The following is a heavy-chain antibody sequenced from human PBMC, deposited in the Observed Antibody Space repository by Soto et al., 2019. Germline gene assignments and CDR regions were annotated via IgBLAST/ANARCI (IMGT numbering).Heavy chain of an antibody. CDR2: INHSGST. V-gene: IGHV4-34*01. J-gene: IGHJ4*02. D-gene: IGHD3-16*02. Sequence: TSETLSLTCAVYGGSFSGYYWSWIRQPPGKGLEWIGEINHSGSTNYNPSLKSRVTIAVDTSKNQFSLKLSSVTAADTAVYYCASMITFGGVIATTYWGQGTLVTVSS. CDR3: ASMITFGGVIATTY. CDR1: GGSFSGYY.